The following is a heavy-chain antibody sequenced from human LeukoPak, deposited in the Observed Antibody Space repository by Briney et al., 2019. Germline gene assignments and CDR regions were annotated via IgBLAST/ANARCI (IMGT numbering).Heavy chain of an antibody. J-gene: IGHJ4*02. CDR1: GFTFSSYA. CDR2: ISGSGGST. Sequence: GGSLRLSCVASGFTFSSYAMSWVRQAPGKGLEWVSVISGSGGSTYYADSTKGRFTISRDNSENTLFLQMNSLRAEDTAVYYCAKHRRSMIGSEFDYWGQGTLITVSS. D-gene: IGHD3-22*01. V-gene: IGHV3-23*01. CDR3: AKHRRSMIGSEFDY.